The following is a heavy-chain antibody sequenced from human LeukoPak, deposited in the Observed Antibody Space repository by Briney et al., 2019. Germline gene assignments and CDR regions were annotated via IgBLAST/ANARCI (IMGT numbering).Heavy chain of an antibody. Sequence: GESLKISCKGSGYSFTSYWIGWVRQMPGKGLEWMGIIYPGDSDTRYSPSFQGQVTISADKSISTAYLQLSTLKASDTAMYYCARRGGYDSFDYYYYYMDVWGKGTTVTVSS. J-gene: IGHJ6*03. CDR3: ARRGGYDSFDYYYYYMDV. CDR1: GYSFTSYW. D-gene: IGHD5-12*01. CDR2: IYPGDSDT. V-gene: IGHV5-51*01.